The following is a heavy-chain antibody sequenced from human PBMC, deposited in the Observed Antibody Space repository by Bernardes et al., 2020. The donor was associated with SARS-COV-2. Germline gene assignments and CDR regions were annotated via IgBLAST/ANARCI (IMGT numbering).Heavy chain of an antibody. Sequence: GGSLRLSCAASGFTFSSSAMSWVREAPGKGLVWVSRISRDESSTSYADSVKGRFTISRDNAKNTLSLQMNSLRVEDTAVYYCVRGGGNFDRGGFDYWGQGTLVTVSS. D-gene: IGHD1-7*01. CDR3: VRGGGNFDRGGFDY. J-gene: IGHJ4*02. V-gene: IGHV3-74*01. CDR2: ISRDESST. CDR1: GFTFSSSA.